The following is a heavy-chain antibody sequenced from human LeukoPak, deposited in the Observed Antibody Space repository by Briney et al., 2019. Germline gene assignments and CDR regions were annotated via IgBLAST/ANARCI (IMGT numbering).Heavy chain of an antibody. CDR1: GVSISNYY. V-gene: IGHV4-59*01. CDR3: ASSHPLGSNNDYYTPFDY. J-gene: IGHJ4*02. D-gene: IGHD3-3*01. Sequence: SETLSLTCTVSGVSISNYYWSWIRQPPGKGLEWIGYLNYSGDTNYNTTLKSRVIISVDTSNNQFSLSLSSVTAADTAVYYCASSHPLGSNNDYYTPFDYWGQGTRVTVSS. CDR2: LNYSGDT.